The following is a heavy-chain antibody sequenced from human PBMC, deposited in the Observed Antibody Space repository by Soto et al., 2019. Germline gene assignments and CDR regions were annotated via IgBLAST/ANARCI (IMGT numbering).Heavy chain of an antibody. J-gene: IGHJ4*02. V-gene: IGHV3-7*01. D-gene: IGHD2-2*01. CDR3: ARDRDLAVPAAVIYFDS. CDR1: GFSISDYW. CDR2: IKRDGGEK. Sequence: PGGSLRLSCAASGFSISDYWMSWVRQAPGKGLEWVANIKRDGGEKYYVDSVKGRFTISRDNAKNSLYLQMNSLRADDTAVYYCARDRDLAVPAAVIYFDSWGQGTLVTVSS.